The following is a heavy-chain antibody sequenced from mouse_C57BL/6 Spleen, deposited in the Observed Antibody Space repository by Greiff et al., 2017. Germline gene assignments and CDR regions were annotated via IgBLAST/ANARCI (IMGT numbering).Heavy chain of an antibody. J-gene: IGHJ2*01. CDR3: AREGDYYGSLYYFDY. D-gene: IGHD1-1*01. CDR1: GFTFSSYA. V-gene: IGHV5-4*01. Sequence: EVQLVESGGGLVKPGGSLKLSCAASGFTFSSYAMSWVRQTPEKRLEWVATISDGGSYTYYPDNVKGRFTISRDNAKNNLYLQMSHLKSEDTAMYYCAREGDYYGSLYYFDYWGQGTTLTVSS. CDR2: ISDGGSYT.